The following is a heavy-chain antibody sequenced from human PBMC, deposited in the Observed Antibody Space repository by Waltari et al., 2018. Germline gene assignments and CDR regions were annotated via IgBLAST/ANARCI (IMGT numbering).Heavy chain of an antibody. Sequence: EVQLVESGGGLVQPGRSLRLSCAASGFTFDDYAMHWVRQAPGKGLEWVSGISWNSGSIGYADSVKGLFTISRDNAKNSLYLQMNSLRAEDTALYYCAKDIGIIVVVPAATYGMDVWGQGTTVTVSS. CDR3: AKDIGIIVVVPAATYGMDV. J-gene: IGHJ6*02. V-gene: IGHV3-9*01. D-gene: IGHD2-2*01. CDR1: GFTFDDYA. CDR2: ISWNSGSI.